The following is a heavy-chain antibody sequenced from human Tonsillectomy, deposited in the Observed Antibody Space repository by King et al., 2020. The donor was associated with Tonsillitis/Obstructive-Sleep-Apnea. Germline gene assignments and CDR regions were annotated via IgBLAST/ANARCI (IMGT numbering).Heavy chain of an antibody. Sequence: VQLVESGGGVVQPGRSLRLSCAASGFPLSFYGMHWVRQAPGKGLEWVAVISFDGSNKYYTDSVKGRFTISRDNSKNTLYLQMNSLRAEDTAVYYCAKEEGYCSCGSCYSAYFQHWGQGTLVTVSS. D-gene: IGHD2-15*01. V-gene: IGHV3-30*18. CDR3: AKEEGYCSCGSCYSAYFQH. CDR2: ISFDGSNK. J-gene: IGHJ1*01. CDR1: GFPLSFYG.